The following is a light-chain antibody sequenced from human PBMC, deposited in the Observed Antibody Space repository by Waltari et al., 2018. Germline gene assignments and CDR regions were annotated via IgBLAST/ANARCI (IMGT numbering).Light chain of an antibody. CDR3: QQSYSTPPLT. CDR1: QSISSY. CDR2: AAS. V-gene: IGKV1-39*01. J-gene: IGKJ4*01. Sequence: DIQMTQSPSSLSASVGDRVTISCRASQSISSYLNWYQQKPGKAPKLLIYAASSLQSGGPSRFSGSGSGTDFTLTISSLQPEDFATDYCQQSYSTPPLTFGGGTKVEIK.